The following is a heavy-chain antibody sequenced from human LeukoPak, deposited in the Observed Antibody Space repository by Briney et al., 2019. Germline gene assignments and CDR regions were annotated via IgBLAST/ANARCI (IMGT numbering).Heavy chain of an antibody. CDR2: IYTSGST. V-gene: IGHV4-61*02. D-gene: IGHD3-10*01. CDR3: AREGDLLLWCGEPTKSWFDP. J-gene: IGHJ5*02. Sequence: SETLSLTCTVSGGSISSSSYYWSWIRQPAGKGLEWIGRIYTSGSTNYNPSLKGRVTMSVDTSKNQFSLKLSSVTAAATAVYYCAREGDLLLWCGEPTKSWFDPWGQGTLVTVSS. CDR1: GGSISSSSYY.